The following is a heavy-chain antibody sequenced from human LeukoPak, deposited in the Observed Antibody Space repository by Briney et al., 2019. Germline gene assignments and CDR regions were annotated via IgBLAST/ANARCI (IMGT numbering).Heavy chain of an antibody. J-gene: IGHJ4*02. CDR1: GVTFSSYS. Sequence: PGGSLRLSCAASGVTFSSYSMNWVRQAPGKGLEWVSSISSSSSYIYYADSVKGRFTISRDNAKNSLYLQMNSLRAEDTAVYYCARPYYYDSSGYFPSGGDYWGQGTLVTVSS. CDR3: ARPYYYDSSGYFPSGGDY. V-gene: IGHV3-21*01. CDR2: ISSSSSYI. D-gene: IGHD3-22*01.